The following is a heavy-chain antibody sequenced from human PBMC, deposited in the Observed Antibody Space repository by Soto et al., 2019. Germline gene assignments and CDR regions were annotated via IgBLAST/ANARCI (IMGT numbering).Heavy chain of an antibody. D-gene: IGHD3-10*01. CDR3: ATPYGFEERPKVLDY. V-gene: IGHV3-30*03. J-gene: IGHJ4*02. Sequence: QVQLVESGGGVVQPGRSLRLSCAASGFTFSSYGMHWVRQAPGKGLEWVAVISYDGSNKYYADSVKGRFTISRDNSKNTRYLQMNSLRAEDTAVYYCATPYGFEERPKVLDYWGPGTLVTVSS. CDR2: ISYDGSNK. CDR1: GFTFSSYG.